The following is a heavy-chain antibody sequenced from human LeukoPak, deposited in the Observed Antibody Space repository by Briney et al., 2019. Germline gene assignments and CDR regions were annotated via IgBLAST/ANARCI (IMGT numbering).Heavy chain of an antibody. Sequence: GGSLRLSCAASGFTFSSYAMSWVRQAPGKGPEWVAVISYDGGNKYYADSVKGRFTISRDNSKNTLYLQMNSLRAEDTAVYYCRIYYGSGSYFFDYWGQGTLVTVSS. V-gene: IGHV3-30*03. D-gene: IGHD3-10*01. CDR1: GFTFSSYA. CDR3: RIYYGSGSYFFDY. CDR2: ISYDGGNK. J-gene: IGHJ4*02.